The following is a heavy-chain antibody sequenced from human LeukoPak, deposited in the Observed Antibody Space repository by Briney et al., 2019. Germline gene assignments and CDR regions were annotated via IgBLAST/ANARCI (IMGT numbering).Heavy chain of an antibody. CDR2: IYPDDSDT. Sequence: GESLKISCRGSGYSFTSYWIAWVRQMPGKGLEWMGIIYPDDSDTRYSPSFQGQVTITADKSISTAYLQWSSLKASDNAMYYCARQRRSSGWPNDYWGQGTLVTVSS. CDR1: GYSFTSYW. D-gene: IGHD6-19*01. V-gene: IGHV5-51*01. J-gene: IGHJ4*02. CDR3: ARQRRSSGWPNDY.